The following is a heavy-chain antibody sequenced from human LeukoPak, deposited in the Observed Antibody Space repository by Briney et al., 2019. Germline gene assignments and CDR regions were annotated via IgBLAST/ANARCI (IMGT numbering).Heavy chain of an antibody. D-gene: IGHD6-6*01. Sequence: VASVKVSCKASGYTFTAYYMHWVRQAPGQGLEWMGWINPNSGGTNYAQKFQGRVTMTRDTSISTAYMELSRLRSDDTAVYYCARDLAARRKPNYFDYWGQGTLVTVSS. V-gene: IGHV1-2*02. J-gene: IGHJ4*02. CDR1: GYTFTAYY. CDR3: ARDLAARRKPNYFDY. CDR2: INPNSGGT.